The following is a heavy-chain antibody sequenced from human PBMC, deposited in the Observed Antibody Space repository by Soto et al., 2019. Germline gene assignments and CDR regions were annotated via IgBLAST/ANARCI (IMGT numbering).Heavy chain of an antibody. J-gene: IGHJ6*02. D-gene: IGHD4-17*01. V-gene: IGHV1-69*12. CDR2: IIPIFGTA. Sequence: QVQLVQSGAEVKKPGSSVKVSCKASGGTFSSYAISWVRQAPGQGLEWMGGIIPIFGTANYAQKFQGRVTDTADEPTSEDYMELSRLRSEDRAVYYCAREGGVTVTPAGGMDVWGQGTTVTVSS. CDR1: GGTFSSYA. CDR3: AREGGVTVTPAGGMDV.